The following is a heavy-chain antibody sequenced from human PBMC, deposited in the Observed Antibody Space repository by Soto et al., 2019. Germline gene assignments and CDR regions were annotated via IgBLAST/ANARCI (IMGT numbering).Heavy chain of an antibody. V-gene: IGHV3-30*18. CDR3: AKEMYPRTVLDSSSPWGDY. CDR1: GFTFSDYG. D-gene: IGHD6-6*01. CDR2: MSYAGTYT. Sequence: QVQLVESGGGVVQPGRSLRLSCAASGFTFSDYGMHWVRQAPGKGLEWVAVMSYAGTYTYYADSVKGRFTISRDLSGNTLCLQMNSLRLEDTAVYFCAKEMYPRTVLDSSSPWGDYWSQGTLVTVSS. J-gene: IGHJ4*02.